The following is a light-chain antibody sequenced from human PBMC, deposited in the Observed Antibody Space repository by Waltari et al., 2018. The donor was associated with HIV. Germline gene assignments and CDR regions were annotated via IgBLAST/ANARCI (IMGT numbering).Light chain of an antibody. J-gene: IGLJ2*01. CDR1: STDTRFYLY. CDR2: DIN. V-gene: IGLV2-14*03. CDR3: ASNRLDYTLI. Sequence: QSALPQPASVSGFLGQSINISCTGISTDTRFYLYVSWYQQYPGKIPRLIIFDINNRPSGVSDHFSGSRSGNSASLTFSGLQSGDEAHYYCASNRLDYTLIFGGGTKLTVL.